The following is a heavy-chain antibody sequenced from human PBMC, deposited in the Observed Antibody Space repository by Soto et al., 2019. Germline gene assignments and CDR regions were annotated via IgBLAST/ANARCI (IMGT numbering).Heavy chain of an antibody. V-gene: IGHV2-5*02. CDR1: GFSLSTSGVG. D-gene: IGHD2-8*01. Sequence: QITLEESRPTRVKPTQTLTLTCTFSGFSLSTSGVGVGWVRQPPGKALEWLAFIYWDDDKRYSPSLRSRLTIPKDTSKTLVVLTMTNMDPLDTATYYCAHRFCLYGSAWDQGMFDSWGQGTLVTVSS. CDR2: IYWDDDK. J-gene: IGHJ4*02. CDR3: AHRFCLYGSAWDQGMFDS.